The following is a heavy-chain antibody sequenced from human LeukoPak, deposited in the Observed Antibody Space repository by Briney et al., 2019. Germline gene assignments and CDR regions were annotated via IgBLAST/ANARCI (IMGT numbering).Heavy chain of an antibody. J-gene: IGHJ6*03. CDR2: INHSGST. CDR1: GGSFSGYY. V-gene: IGHV4-34*01. Sequence: SETLSLTCAVYGGSFSGYYWSWIRQTPEKGLEWIGEINHSGSTNYNPSLKSRVTISVETSKNQFSLNLSSVTTADTAVFYCARTKGDFWSGYFSYYYMDVWGKGTTVTVSS. CDR3: ARTKGDFWSGYFSYYYMDV. D-gene: IGHD3-3*01.